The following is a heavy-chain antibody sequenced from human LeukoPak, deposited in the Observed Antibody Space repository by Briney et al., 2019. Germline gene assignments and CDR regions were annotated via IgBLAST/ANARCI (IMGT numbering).Heavy chain of an antibody. D-gene: IGHD3-22*01. J-gene: IGHJ4*02. Sequence: SETLSLTCTVSGGSISSSSYYWGWIRQPPGKGLEWIGSINYSGSTNYNPSLKSRVTISVDTSKNQFSLKLSSVTAADTAVYYCARVTPPLYYYDSSLYFDYWGQGTLVTVSS. CDR3: ARVTPPLYYYDSSLYFDY. V-gene: IGHV4-39*07. CDR2: INYSGST. CDR1: GGSISSSSYY.